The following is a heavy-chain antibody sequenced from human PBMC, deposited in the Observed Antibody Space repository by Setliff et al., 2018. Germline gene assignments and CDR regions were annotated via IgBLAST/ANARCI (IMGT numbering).Heavy chain of an antibody. CDR3: ARDLIDPDYGDYLSFYYYGMDV. Sequence: SVKVSCKASGGTFSSYAISWVRQAPGQGLEWMGGIIPIFGTANYAQKFRGRVTITADESTSTAYMELSSLRSEDTAVYYCARDLIDPDYGDYLSFYYYGMDVWGQGTTVTVSS. D-gene: IGHD4-17*01. CDR2: IIPIFGTA. CDR1: GGTFSSYA. J-gene: IGHJ6*02. V-gene: IGHV1-69*13.